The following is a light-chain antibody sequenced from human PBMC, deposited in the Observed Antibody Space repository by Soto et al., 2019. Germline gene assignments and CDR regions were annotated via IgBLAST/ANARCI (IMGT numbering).Light chain of an antibody. CDR1: QTTSSW. CDR2: KAS. J-gene: IGKJ1*01. CDR3: HHSNSYSAA. V-gene: IGKV1-5*03. Sequence: DIEMAESRSTVSASVGWMLALTCRASQTTSSWLAWYQQKPGKAPKLLIYKASTLKSGVPSRFSGSGSGTEFTLTISSLQTDHFATNYCHHSNSYSAAFGQGTRWIS.